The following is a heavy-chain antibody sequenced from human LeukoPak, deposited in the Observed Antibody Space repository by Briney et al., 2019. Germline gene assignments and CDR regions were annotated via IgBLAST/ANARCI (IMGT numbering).Heavy chain of an antibody. CDR3: ARDPHYYDSSGSGDAFDI. CDR1: GFTVSSDY. D-gene: IGHD3-22*01. J-gene: IGHJ3*02. V-gene: IGHV3-53*01. CDR2: IYSGGST. Sequence: GGSLRLSCAASGFTVSSDYMSWVRQAPGKGLEWVSVIYSGGSTYYADSVKGRFTISRDNSKNTLYLQMNSLRAEDTAVYYCARDPHYYDSSGSGDAFDIWGQGTMVTVSS.